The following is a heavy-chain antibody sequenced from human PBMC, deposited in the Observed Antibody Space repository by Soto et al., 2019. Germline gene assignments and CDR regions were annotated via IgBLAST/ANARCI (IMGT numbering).Heavy chain of an antibody. J-gene: IGHJ5*02. CDR3: ARTGSSSAPVCFDP. V-gene: IGHV3-33*01. Sequence: QVQLVESGGGVVQPGRSLRLSCAASGFTFSSYDMHWVRQAPGKGLEWVAVIWYDGSNKYYADSVKGRFTISRDNSKNTLYLQMNSLRAEDTAVYYWARTGSSSAPVCFDPWGQGTLVSVSS. CDR2: IWYDGSNK. D-gene: IGHD6-13*01. CDR1: GFTFSSYD.